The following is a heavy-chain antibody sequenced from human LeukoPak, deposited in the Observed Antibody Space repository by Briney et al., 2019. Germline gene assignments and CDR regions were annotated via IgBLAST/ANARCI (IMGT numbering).Heavy chain of an antibody. V-gene: IGHV4-38-2*02. Sequence: SETLSLTCTVSGYSISSGYYWAWIRQPPGKGLEWIGSIYHSGSTYYNPSLKSRVTISVDTSKNQFSLKLSSVTAADTAVYYCARDMGRDNWNHWFDPWGQGTLVTVSS. CDR2: IYHSGST. D-gene: IGHD1-20*01. CDR1: GYSISSGYY. J-gene: IGHJ5*02. CDR3: ARDMGRDNWNHWFDP.